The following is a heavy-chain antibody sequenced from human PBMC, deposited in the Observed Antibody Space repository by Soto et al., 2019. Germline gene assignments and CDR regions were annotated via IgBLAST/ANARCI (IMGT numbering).Heavy chain of an antibody. D-gene: IGHD4-17*01. V-gene: IGHV4-39*01. J-gene: IGHJ6*02. CDR2: IYYSGST. Sequence: PSETLSLTCTVSGGSISSSSYYWGCIRQPPGKGLEGIGSIYYSGSTYYNPSLKNRVTISVDTSKNQFSLKLSSVTAADTAVYYCARSLTTVLTIDVWGQGNTVTVSS. CDR3: ARSLTTVLTIDV. CDR1: GGSISSSSYY.